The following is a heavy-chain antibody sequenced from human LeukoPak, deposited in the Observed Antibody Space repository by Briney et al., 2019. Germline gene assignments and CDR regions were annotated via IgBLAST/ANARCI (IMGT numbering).Heavy chain of an antibody. V-gene: IGHV4-59*08. CDR1: GGSISSYY. CDR3: ARQNSNPSYYYGMDV. D-gene: IGHD6-13*01. CDR2: IYYSGSS. J-gene: IGHJ6*02. Sequence: PSETLSLTRTVSGGSISSYYWSWIRQPPGKGLEWIGYIYYSGSSNYNPHLKSRVTISVDTSKNQFSLKLSSVTAADTAVYYCARQNSNPSYYYGMDVWGQGTTVTVSS.